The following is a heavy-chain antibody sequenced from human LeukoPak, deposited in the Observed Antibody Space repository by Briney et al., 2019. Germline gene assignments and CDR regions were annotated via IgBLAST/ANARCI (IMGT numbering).Heavy chain of an antibody. CDR1: GGSISSGGYS. D-gene: IGHD3-22*01. CDR2: IYYSGST. CDR3: ATDSSGYYEDAFDI. J-gene: IGHJ3*02. Sequence: SETLSLTCTVSGGSISSGGYSWSWIRQHPGKGLEWIGYIYYSGSTYYNPSLKSRVTISVDTFKNQFSLKLNSVIAADTAVYYCATDSSGYYEDAFDIWGQGTMVTVSS. V-gene: IGHV4-31*03.